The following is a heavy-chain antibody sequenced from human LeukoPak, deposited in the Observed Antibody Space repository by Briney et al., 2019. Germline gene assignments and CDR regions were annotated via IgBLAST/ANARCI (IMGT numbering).Heavy chain of an antibody. CDR1: EFTFSNYA. CDR3: AKGSSSWDLSWFDP. J-gene: IGHJ5*02. V-gene: IGHV3-23*01. Sequence: GGSLRLSCVASEFTFSNYALAWVRQAAGKGLEGVSGITGSGGTTHYADSVKRRFTISRDNSKNMLYLEMNSLRAEDTAVYYCAKGSSSWDLSWFDPWGQGTLVTVSS. D-gene: IGHD6-13*01. CDR2: ITGSGGTT.